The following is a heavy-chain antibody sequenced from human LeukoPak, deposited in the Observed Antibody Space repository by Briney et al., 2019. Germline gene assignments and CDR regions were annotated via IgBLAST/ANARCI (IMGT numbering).Heavy chain of an antibody. CDR3: ASYGGSGSFDY. D-gene: IGHD3-16*01. CDR1: GGSISGYY. CDR2: IYYSGST. V-gene: IGHV4-59*01. J-gene: IGHJ4*02. Sequence: NPSETLSLTCTVSGGSISGYYWSWIRQPPGKGLEWIGYIYYSGSTNYNPSLKSRVTISVDTSKNQFSLKLSSVTAADTAVYYCASYGGSGSFDYWGQGTLVTVSS.